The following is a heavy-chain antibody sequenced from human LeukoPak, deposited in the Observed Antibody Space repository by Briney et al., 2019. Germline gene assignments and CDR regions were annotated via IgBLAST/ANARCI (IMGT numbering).Heavy chain of an antibody. D-gene: IGHD1-14*01. J-gene: IGHJ5*02. V-gene: IGHV4-59*01. Sequence: SETLSLTCTVSGGSISSYYWSWIRQPPGKGLEWIGYIYYSGSTNYNPSLKSRVTISVDTSKNQFSLKLSSVTAADTAVYYCARAPGYKFDPWGQGTLVTVSS. CDR2: IYYSGST. CDR1: GGSISSYY. CDR3: ARAPGYKFDP.